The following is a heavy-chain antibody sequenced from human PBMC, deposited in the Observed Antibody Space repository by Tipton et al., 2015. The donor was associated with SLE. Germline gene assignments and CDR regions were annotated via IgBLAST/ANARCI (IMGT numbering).Heavy chain of an antibody. Sequence: TLSLTCTVSGGSISRYYWSWIRQPPGRGLEWIGYMHYRGDTNYNPSLKSRVTISVDTSKIHFSLNLSSVTAADTAVYYCARRFGTSFDYWDQGTLVTVSS. D-gene: IGHD1-7*01. CDR1: GGSISRYY. J-gene: IGHJ4*02. V-gene: IGHV4-59*08. CDR2: MHYRGDT. CDR3: ARRFGTSFDY.